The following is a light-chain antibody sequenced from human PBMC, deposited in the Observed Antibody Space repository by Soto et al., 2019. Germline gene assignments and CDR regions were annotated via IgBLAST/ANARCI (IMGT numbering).Light chain of an antibody. J-gene: IGKJ3*01. CDR3: QQYNSYSGT. CDR1: QSISSW. CDR2: DAS. V-gene: IGKV1-5*01. Sequence: DIQMTQPPSTLSASVGDRVTITCRASQSISSWLAWYQQKPGKAPKLLIYDASSLESGVPSRFSGSGSATEFTLTISSLQPDDFATYYCQQYNSYSGTFGPGTKVDI.